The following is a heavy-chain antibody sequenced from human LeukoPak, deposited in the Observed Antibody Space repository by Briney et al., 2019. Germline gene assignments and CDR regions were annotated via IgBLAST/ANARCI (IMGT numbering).Heavy chain of an antibody. CDR3: TRRGNYMDV. CDR1: GFTFSGSA. CDR2: IRSKANSYAT. Sequence: GGSLRLSCAASGFTFSGSAMHWVRQASGKGLGWVGRIRSKANSYATAYAASVKGRFTISRDDSKNTAYLQMNSLKTEDTAVYYCTRRGNYMDVWGKGTTVTVSS. D-gene: IGHD3-10*01. V-gene: IGHV3-73*01. J-gene: IGHJ6*03.